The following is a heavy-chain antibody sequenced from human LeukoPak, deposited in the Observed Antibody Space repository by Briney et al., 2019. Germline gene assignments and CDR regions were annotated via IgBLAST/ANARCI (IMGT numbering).Heavy chain of an antibody. Sequence: PGGSLRLSCAATVYSFKDYGMHWVRQPPGKGLEWVSAINWNGGGTDYADSVKGRFTIFRDNAKNSLYLQLSSLRLEDTALYYCAKHLTATNTYIFFGLDVCGQGTSVTVSS. J-gene: IGHJ6*02. V-gene: IGHV3-9*01. CDR2: INWNGGGT. CDR1: VYSFKDYG. CDR3: AKHLTATNTYIFFGLDV. D-gene: IGHD1-26*01.